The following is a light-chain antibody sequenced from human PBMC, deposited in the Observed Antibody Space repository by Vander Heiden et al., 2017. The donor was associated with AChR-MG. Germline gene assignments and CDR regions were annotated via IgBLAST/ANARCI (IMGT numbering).Light chain of an antibody. CDR1: SLRCYY. Sequence: SSELTQDPAVPVASGQTVRITCQGDSLRCYYANWDQRKPGQAPELVIYGKNNGRSGIPDRFSGSNSGNTASLGITGTQAEEEEDYYCNSRDSSGNHLEVFGTGTKVTVL. CDR3: NSRDSSGNHLEV. CDR2: GKN. J-gene: IGLJ1*01. V-gene: IGLV3-19*01.